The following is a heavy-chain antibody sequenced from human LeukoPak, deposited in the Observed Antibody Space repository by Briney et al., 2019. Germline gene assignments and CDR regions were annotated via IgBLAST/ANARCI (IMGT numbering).Heavy chain of an antibody. CDR3: AREGGDGYNLGVLVDAFDI. CDR2: ISKSSGYI. V-gene: IGHV3-21*05. D-gene: IGHD5-24*01. Sequence: PGGSLRLSCAASGFTFSSYSMNWVRQAPGKGLEWVSYISKSSGYIYYADSVKGRFTISRDNAKNSLYLQMNSLRAEDTAVYYCAREGGDGYNLGVLVDAFDIWGQGTMVTVSS. CDR1: GFTFSSYS. J-gene: IGHJ3*02.